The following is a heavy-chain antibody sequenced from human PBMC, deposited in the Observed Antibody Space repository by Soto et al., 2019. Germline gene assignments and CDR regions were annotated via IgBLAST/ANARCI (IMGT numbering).Heavy chain of an antibody. V-gene: IGHV3-30*18. Sequence: PGGSLRLSCAASGFTFSSYGMHWVRQAPGKGLEWVAVITYNGSMKYYADSVKGRFTISRDNSKNTLYLQMNTLRAEDTAVYYCAKDLSPDMPRGVLDPWGQGTLVTVSS. D-gene: IGHD1-1*01. CDR2: ITYNGSMK. J-gene: IGHJ5*02. CDR3: AKDLSPDMPRGVLDP. CDR1: GFTFSSYG.